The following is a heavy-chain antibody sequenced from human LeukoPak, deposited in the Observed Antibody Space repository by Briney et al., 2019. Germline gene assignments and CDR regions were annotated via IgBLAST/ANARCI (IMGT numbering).Heavy chain of an antibody. CDR1: GGSISSGSYY. CDR3: AREVSGYSSGWMIGAFDI. CDR2: IYTSGST. V-gene: IGHV4-61*02. D-gene: IGHD6-19*01. Sequence: PSQTLSLTCTVSGGSISSGSYYWSWIRQPAGRGLEWIGRIYTSGSTNYNPSLKSRVTISVDTSKNQFSLKLSSVTAAVTAVYYCAREVSGYSSGWMIGAFDIWGQGTMVTVSS. J-gene: IGHJ3*02.